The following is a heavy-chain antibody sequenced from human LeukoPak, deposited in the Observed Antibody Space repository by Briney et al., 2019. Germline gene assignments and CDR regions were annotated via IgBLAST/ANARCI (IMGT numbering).Heavy chain of an antibody. CDR3: ARDLGGSQTS. CDR2: IKQDGSEK. V-gene: IGHV3-7*01. CDR1: GFTFSSYW. D-gene: IGHD1-26*01. Sequence: VGSLRLSCAASGFTFSSYWMTWVRQAPGKGLEWVANIKQDGSEKYCVDSVKGRFTISRDNAKNSLYLQMNSLRAEDTAIYYCARDLGGSQTSWGQGTLVTVSS. J-gene: IGHJ4*02.